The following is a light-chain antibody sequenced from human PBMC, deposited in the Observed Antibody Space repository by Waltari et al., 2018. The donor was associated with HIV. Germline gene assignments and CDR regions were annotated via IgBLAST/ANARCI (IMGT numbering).Light chain of an antibody. J-gene: IGKJ1*01. CDR3: QQYFYSPQT. Sequence: DNVMTQSPDSLAVSVGERATISCRSSQSVFYTSNNTDYLDWYQHKPGQPPKLLIYWAFIRESGVPERFSGSGSGTDFTLTISGVQAEDAAVYYYQQYFYSPQTFGQGTKVEIK. CDR1: QSVFYTSNNTDY. CDR2: WAF. V-gene: IGKV4-1*01.